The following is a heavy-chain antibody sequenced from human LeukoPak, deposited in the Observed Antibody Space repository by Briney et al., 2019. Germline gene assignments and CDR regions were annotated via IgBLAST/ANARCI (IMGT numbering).Heavy chain of an antibody. CDR1: GYTFTSYG. J-gene: IGHJ5*02. D-gene: IGHD5-18*01. CDR2: ISAYNGNT. V-gene: IGHV1-18*01. Sequence: ASVKVSCKASGYTFTSYGISWVRQAPGQGLEWMGWISAYNGNTNYAQKLQGRVTMTTDTSTSTAYMELGSLRSDDTAVYYCANSMGGYSYGTNWFDPWGQGTLVTVSS. CDR3: ANSMGGYSYGTNWFDP.